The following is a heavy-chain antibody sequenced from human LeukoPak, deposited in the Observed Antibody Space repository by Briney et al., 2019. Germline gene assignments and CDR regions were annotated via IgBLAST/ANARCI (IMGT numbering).Heavy chain of an antibody. J-gene: IGHJ5*02. Sequence: SETLSLTCIVSNYSISSDYYWGWIRPPPGKGLEWIGSTHHSGRTYYNPSLKSRVTISVDTSKNHFSLKLNSVTAADTAVYYCARDHLANLASRLFDPWGQGTLVTVSS. D-gene: IGHD3-3*01. CDR2: THHSGRT. CDR3: ARDHLANLASRLFDP. V-gene: IGHV4-38-2*02. CDR1: NYSISSDYY.